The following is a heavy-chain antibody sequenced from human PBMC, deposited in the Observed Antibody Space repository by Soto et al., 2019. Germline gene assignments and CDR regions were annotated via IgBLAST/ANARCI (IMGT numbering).Heavy chain of an antibody. V-gene: IGHV3-30*18. J-gene: IGHJ4*02. Sequence: QVQLVESGGGVVQPGRSLRLSCAASGFTFSSYGMHWVRQAPGKGLEWVAVISYDGSNKYYADSVKGRFTISRDNSKNTLYLQMNSLRAEDTAVYYCAKDLGSGSLDYWGQGTPVTVSS. CDR3: AKDLGSGSLDY. D-gene: IGHD3-3*01. CDR1: GFTFSSYG. CDR2: ISYDGSNK.